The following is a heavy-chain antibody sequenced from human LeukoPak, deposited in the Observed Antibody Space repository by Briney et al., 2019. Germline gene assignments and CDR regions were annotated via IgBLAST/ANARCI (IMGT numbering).Heavy chain of an antibody. J-gene: IGHJ4*02. V-gene: IGHV4-30-4*07. CDR1: GGSISSGGYS. Sequence: SQTLSLTCAVSGGSISSGGYSWSWIRQPPGKGLEWIGYIYYSGSTNYNPSLKSRVTISIDTSKNQFSLKLSSVTAADTAVYYCARDGGITGSYWYFDYWGQGTLVTVSS. D-gene: IGHD1-26*01. CDR3: ARDGGITGSYWYFDY. CDR2: IYYSGST.